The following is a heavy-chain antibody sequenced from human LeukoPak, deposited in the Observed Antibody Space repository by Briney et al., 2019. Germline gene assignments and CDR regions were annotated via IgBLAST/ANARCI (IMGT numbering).Heavy chain of an antibody. CDR3: AKGPRVVVVPAAIS. CDR1: GFTFSSYA. CDR2: ISGSGDST. J-gene: IGHJ5*02. Sequence: GGSLRLSCAASGFTFSSYAMNWVRQAPGKELEWVSAISGSGDSTYYADSVKGRFTISRDNSKNTLYLQMNSLRAEDTAIYYCAKGPRVVVVPAAISWGQGTLVTVSS. D-gene: IGHD2-2*01. V-gene: IGHV3-23*01.